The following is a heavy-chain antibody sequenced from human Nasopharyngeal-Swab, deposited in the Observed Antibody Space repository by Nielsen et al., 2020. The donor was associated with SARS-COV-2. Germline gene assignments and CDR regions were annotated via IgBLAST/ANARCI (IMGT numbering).Heavy chain of an antibody. J-gene: IGHJ3*01. D-gene: IGHD3-16*02. Sequence: SETLSLTCTVSGGSISSGGYFWSWIRQHPGKGLEWIGYIHYTGNTYYNPSLESRLTISLDTSQNQFSLRLSSVTAADTAVYYCAREVIEQAVSDAFDFWGQGKMVTVSS. CDR1: GGSISSGGYF. CDR2: IHYTGNT. V-gene: IGHV4-31*03. CDR3: AREVIEQAVSDAFDF.